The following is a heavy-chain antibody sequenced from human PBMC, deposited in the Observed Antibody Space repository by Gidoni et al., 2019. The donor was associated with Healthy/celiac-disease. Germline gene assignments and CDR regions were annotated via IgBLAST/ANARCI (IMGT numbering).Heavy chain of an antibody. CDR2: IYYSGST. J-gene: IGHJ4*02. CDR3: ARLWYSSGWYEG. CDR1: GGSISSSSYY. V-gene: IGHV4-39*01. D-gene: IGHD6-19*01. Sequence: QLQLQESGPGLVKPSETLSLTCTVSGGSISSSSYYWGWIRQPPGKGLEWIGSIYYSGSTYYNPSLKSRVTISVDTSKNQFSLKLSSVTAADTAVYYCARLWYSSGWYEGWGQGTLVTVPS.